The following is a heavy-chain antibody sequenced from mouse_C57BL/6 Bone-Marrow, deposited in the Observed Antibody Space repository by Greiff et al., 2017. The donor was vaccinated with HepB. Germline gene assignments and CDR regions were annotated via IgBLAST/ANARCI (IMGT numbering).Heavy chain of an antibody. CDR3: ARDGPTSMIETWFAY. Sequence: EVQRVESGGGLVKPGGSLKLSCAASGFTFSSYAMSWVRQTPEKRLEWVATISDGGSYTYYPDNVKGRFTISRDNAKNNLYLQMSHLKSEDTAMYYCARDGPTSMIETWFAYWGQGTLVTVSA. V-gene: IGHV5-4*01. CDR1: GFTFSSYA. D-gene: IGHD2-4*01. CDR2: ISDGGSYT. J-gene: IGHJ3*01.